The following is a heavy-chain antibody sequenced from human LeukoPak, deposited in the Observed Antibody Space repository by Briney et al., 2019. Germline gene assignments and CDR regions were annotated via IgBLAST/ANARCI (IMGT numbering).Heavy chain of an antibody. CDR1: GFTFDDYA. CDR3: AKDSLSSGYYSGLFDY. V-gene: IGHV3-9*01. D-gene: IGHD3-22*01. Sequence: PGGSLRLSCAASGFTFDDYAMHRVRQAPGKGLEWVSGITWNSGSIGYADSVKGRFTISRDNAKNSLYLQMNSLRAEDTALYYCAKDSLSSGYYSGLFDYWGQGTLVTVSS. J-gene: IGHJ4*02. CDR2: ITWNSGSI.